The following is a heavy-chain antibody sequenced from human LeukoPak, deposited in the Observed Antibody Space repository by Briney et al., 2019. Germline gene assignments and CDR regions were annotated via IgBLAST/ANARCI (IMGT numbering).Heavy chain of an antibody. CDR3: ASLDY. CDR2: ISSGSSYIYSP. CDR1: GFTFSSYS. V-gene: IGHV3-21*01. J-gene: IGHJ4*02. Sequence: GGSLRLSCAASGFTFSSYSMSWVRQAPEKGLEWVSSISSGSSYIYSPYYEDSVKGRFTISRDNAKNSLYLQMNSLRAEDTAVYYCASLDYWGQGTLVTVSS.